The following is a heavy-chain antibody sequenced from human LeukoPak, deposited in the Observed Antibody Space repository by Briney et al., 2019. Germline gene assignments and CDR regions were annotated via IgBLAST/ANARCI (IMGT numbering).Heavy chain of an antibody. D-gene: IGHD2/OR15-2a*01. Sequence: SETLSLTCTVSGGSISSSSYYWGWIRQPPGKGLEWIGSIYYSGSTYYNPSLKSRVTISVDTSKNQFSLKLSSVTAADTAVYYCARDVTTRGKHYFDYWGQGTLVTVSS. CDR2: IYYSGST. CDR3: ARDVTTRGKHYFDY. CDR1: GGSISSSSYY. J-gene: IGHJ4*02. V-gene: IGHV4-39*07.